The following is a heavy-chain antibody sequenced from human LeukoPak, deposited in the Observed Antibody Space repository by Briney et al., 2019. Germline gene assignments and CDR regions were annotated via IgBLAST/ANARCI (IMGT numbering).Heavy chain of an antibody. CDR2: IRYDGSNK. Sequence: GGSLRLSCAASGFTFSSYGMHWVRQAPGKGLEWVAFIRYDGSNKHYADSVKGRFTISRDNSKNTLYLQMNSLRAEDTAVYYCAKDRVPAAMTWFDPWGQGTLVTVSS. CDR1: GFTFSSYG. D-gene: IGHD2-2*01. V-gene: IGHV3-30*02. CDR3: AKDRVPAAMTWFDP. J-gene: IGHJ5*02.